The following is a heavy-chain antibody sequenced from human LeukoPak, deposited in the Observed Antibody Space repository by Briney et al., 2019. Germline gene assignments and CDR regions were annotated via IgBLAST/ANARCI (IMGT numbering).Heavy chain of an antibody. D-gene: IGHD3-22*01. CDR1: GFTVSSNY. CDR3: ASRYYDSSGYYYSEDY. V-gene: IGHV3-53*01. J-gene: IGHJ4*02. Sequence: PGGSLRLSCAASGFTVSSNYMSWVRQAPGKGLEWVSVIYSGGSTYYADSVKGRFTISRDNSKNTLYLQMNSLRAEDTAVYYCASRYYDSSGYYYSEDYRGQGTLVTVSS. CDR2: IYSGGST.